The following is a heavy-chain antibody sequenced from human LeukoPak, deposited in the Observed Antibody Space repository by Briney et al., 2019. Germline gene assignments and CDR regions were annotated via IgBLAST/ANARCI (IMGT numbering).Heavy chain of an antibody. CDR2: IYHSGST. CDR3: ARDLSGRPRLTGFDI. J-gene: IGHJ3*02. V-gene: IGHV4-4*02. D-gene: IGHD3-10*01. CDR1: GGSISSSNW. Sequence: SGTLSLTCAVSGGSISSSNWWSWVRQPPGKGLEWIGEIYHSGSTNYNPSLKSRVTISVDKSKNQFSLKLSSVTAADTAVYYCARDLSGRPRLTGFDIWGQGTMVTVSS.